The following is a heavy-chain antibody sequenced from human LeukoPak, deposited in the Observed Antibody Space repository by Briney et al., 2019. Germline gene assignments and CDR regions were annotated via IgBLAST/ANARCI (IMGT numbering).Heavy chain of an antibody. CDR3: ARRYYDILTGYYPASRERYFDY. Sequence: ASVKVSCKASGYTFTSYGISWVRQAPGQGLEWMGWISAYNGNTNYAQKLQGRVTMTTDTSTSTAYMELRSLRSDDTAVYYCARRYYDILTGYYPASRERYFDYRGQGTLVTVSS. CDR2: ISAYNGNT. V-gene: IGHV1-18*04. D-gene: IGHD3-9*01. J-gene: IGHJ4*02. CDR1: GYTFTSYG.